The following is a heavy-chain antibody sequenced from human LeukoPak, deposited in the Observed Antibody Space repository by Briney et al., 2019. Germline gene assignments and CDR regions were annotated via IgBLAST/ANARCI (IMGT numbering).Heavy chain of an antibody. J-gene: IGHJ4*02. CDR2: IRYDGSVQ. CDR3: ARELGDCSGGHCYSDY. Sequence: GGSLRLSCAASGFTFSNAYMNWVRQAPGQGLEWVAVIRYDGSVQYYADSVKGRFTISRDDSKNTLYLQMNSLGVEDTAVYSCARELGDCSGGHCYSDYWGQGTLVTVSS. V-gene: IGHV3-33*08. D-gene: IGHD2-15*01. CDR1: GFTFSNAY.